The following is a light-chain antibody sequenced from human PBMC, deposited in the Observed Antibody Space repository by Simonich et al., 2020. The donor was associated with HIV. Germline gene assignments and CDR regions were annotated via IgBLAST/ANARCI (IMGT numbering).Light chain of an antibody. CDR1: KGLDSN. J-gene: IGKJ3*01. CDR3: QQRSNWPPKFT. Sequence: PPPRSPTKGLDSNIAVHQQKPDQAPRLLIFGASTRATGISARFSGSGSGTEFSLTISSLKSEDFAVYYCQQRSNWPPKFTFGPGTKVDIK. CDR2: GAS. V-gene: IGKV3-15*01.